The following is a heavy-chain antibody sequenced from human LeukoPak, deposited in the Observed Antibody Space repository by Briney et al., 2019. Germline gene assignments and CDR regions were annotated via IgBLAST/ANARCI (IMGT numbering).Heavy chain of an antibody. V-gene: IGHV3-48*04. CDR2: ISSTSNTI. Sequence: GGSLRLSCAASGFTFSTYSMNWVRQAPGKGLEWISYISSTSNTIYYADSVKGRFTISRDNAKNSLYLQMNSLRAEDTAVYYCARETYYYGSGSYYFDYWGQGTLVTVSS. CDR3: ARETYYYGSGSYYFDY. J-gene: IGHJ4*02. D-gene: IGHD3-10*01. CDR1: GFTFSTYS.